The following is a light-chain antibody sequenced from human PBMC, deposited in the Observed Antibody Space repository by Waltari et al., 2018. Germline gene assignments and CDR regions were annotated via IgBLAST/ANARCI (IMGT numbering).Light chain of an antibody. Sequence: DIVMTQSPGTVSVSPGERATLSCRASESLSKYLALYQQKPGQAARPLIYAASNRATGVPDRFSGGGSGTDFSLSISRREPEDFAVYYCQLYVRLPVTFGQGTKVEIK. CDR3: QLYVRLPVT. CDR1: ESLSKY. CDR2: AAS. V-gene: IGKV3-20*01. J-gene: IGKJ1*01.